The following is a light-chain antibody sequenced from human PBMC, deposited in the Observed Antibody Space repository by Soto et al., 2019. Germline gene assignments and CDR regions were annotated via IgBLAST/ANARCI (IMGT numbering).Light chain of an antibody. CDR3: QHYGSSTGT. CDR2: GSS. J-gene: IGKJ1*01. CDR1: QSVSSNY. Sequence: ETVLTQSPGTLSLSPGERATLSCRASQSVSSNYLAWYQQKPGQTPRLLIYGSSSRAPGIPDRFSGSGSGTDFTLTISRLEPEDFAVYYCQHYGSSTGTFGQGTKVEIK. V-gene: IGKV3-20*01.